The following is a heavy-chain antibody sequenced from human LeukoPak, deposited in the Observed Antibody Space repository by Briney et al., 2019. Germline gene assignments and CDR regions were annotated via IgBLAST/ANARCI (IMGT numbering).Heavy chain of an antibody. V-gene: IGHV3-11*01. D-gene: IGHD3-3*01. CDR1: GFTFSDYY. Sequence: GGSLRLSCAASGFTFSDYYMSWIRQAPGKGLEWVSHISSSGSTIYYADSVKGRFTISRDNAKNSLYLQMNSLRAEDTAVYYCARVGREYDFWSGYRAANWFDPWGQGTLVTVSS. CDR3: ARVGREYDFWSGYRAANWFDP. J-gene: IGHJ5*02. CDR2: ISSSGSTI.